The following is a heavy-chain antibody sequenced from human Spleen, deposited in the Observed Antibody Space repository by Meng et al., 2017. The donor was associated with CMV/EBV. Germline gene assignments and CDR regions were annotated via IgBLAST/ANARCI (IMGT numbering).Heavy chain of an antibody. Sequence: SETLSLTCTVSGGSIRSYYWSWIRQPPGKGLEWIGYIYHSGSTNYKNSLKSRVTISEDTSKNQVSLKLSSVTAADTAVYYCARAPGCSSTSCYYYFDYWGQGTLVTVSS. D-gene: IGHD2-2*01. J-gene: IGHJ4*02. CDR1: GGSIRSYY. CDR2: IYHSGST. V-gene: IGHV4-59*01. CDR3: ARAPGCSSTSCYYYFDY.